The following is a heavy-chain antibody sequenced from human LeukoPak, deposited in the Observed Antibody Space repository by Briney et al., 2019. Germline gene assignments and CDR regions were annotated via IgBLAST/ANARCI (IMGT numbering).Heavy chain of an antibody. CDR3: ARDHLGFGSGSYYKYNWFDP. V-gene: IGHV3-30*04. Sequence: GRSLRLSCAASGFTFSSYAMHWVRQAPGKGLEWVAVISYDGSNKYYADSVKGRFTISRDNSKNTLYLQMNSLRAEDTAVYYCARDHLGFGSGSYYKYNWFDPWGQGTLVSVSS. CDR2: ISYDGSNK. CDR1: GFTFSSYA. J-gene: IGHJ5*02. D-gene: IGHD3-10*01.